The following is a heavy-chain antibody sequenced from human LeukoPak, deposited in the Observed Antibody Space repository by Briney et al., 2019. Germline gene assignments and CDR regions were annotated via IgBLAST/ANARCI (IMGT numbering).Heavy chain of an antibody. J-gene: IGHJ4*02. CDR2: ISGRSEAI. D-gene: IGHD1-14*01. Sequence: GGSLRLSCAASGFTFSDYHMSWIRQSPGQGLEWLSYISGRSEAIYYADSVKGRVILSRDNSKNSLSLQMFRLRDEDTALYYCARGVENHFDSWGQGTLVLVSS. CDR1: GFTFSDYH. CDR3: ARGVENHFDS. V-gene: IGHV3-11*04.